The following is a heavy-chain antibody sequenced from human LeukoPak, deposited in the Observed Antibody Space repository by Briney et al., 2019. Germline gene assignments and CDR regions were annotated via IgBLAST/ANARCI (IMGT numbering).Heavy chain of an antibody. J-gene: IGHJ4*02. D-gene: IGHD6-19*01. CDR3: AREHSSGWPIDY. V-gene: IGHV3-66*01. CDR1: GFTVSSNY. Sequence: GGSLRLSCAASGFTVSSNYMSWVRQAPGKGLEWVSVIYSGGSTYYADSVKGRFTISRDNSKNTLYLQMNSLRAEDTAVYYCAREHSSGWPIDYWGQGTLVTVSS. CDR2: IYSGGST.